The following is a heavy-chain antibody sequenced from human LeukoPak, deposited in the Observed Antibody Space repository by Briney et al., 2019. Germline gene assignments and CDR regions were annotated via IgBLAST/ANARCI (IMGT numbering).Heavy chain of an antibody. CDR2: IIPILGIT. J-gene: IGHJ3*02. CDR1: GGTFSSYA. D-gene: IGHD3-16*01. V-gene: IGHV1-69*04. Sequence: SVKVSCKAAGGTFSSYATNWVRQAPGQGLEWMGRIIPILGITNFAQKFQGRVTITADKSTSTAYMELSSLRSEDTAVYYCATVRMAVYDAFDIWGQGTMITVSS. CDR3: ATVRMAVYDAFDI.